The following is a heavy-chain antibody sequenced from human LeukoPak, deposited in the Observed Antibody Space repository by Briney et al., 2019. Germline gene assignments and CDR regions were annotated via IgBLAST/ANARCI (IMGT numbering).Heavy chain of an antibody. CDR2: ISSSSSYI. D-gene: IGHD1-26*01. CDR1: GFTFSSYS. CDR3: AKENPVGGTNYFDY. Sequence: GGSLRLSCAASGFTFSSYSMNWVRQAPGKGLEWVSSISSSSSYIYYADSVKGRFIISRDNSKNTLSLQMNTLRAEDTAIYYCAKENPVGGTNYFDYWGQGTLVTVSS. V-gene: IGHV3-21*04. J-gene: IGHJ4*02.